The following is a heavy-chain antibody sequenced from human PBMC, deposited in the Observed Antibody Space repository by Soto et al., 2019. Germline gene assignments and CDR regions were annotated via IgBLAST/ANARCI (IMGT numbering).Heavy chain of an antibody. D-gene: IGHD3-3*01. Sequence: PGGSLRLSCAASGFTFSSYGMHWVRQAPGKGLEWVAVIWYDGSNKYYADSVKGRFTISRDNSKNTLYLQMNSLRAEDTAVYYCARDGSLWSGYYGYMDVWGKGTTVTVSS. CDR2: IWYDGSNK. V-gene: IGHV3-33*01. J-gene: IGHJ6*03. CDR3: ARDGSLWSGYYGYMDV. CDR1: GFTFSSYG.